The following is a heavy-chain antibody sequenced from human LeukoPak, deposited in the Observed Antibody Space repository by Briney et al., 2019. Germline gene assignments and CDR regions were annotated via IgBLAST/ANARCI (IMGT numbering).Heavy chain of an antibody. D-gene: IGHD3-10*01. CDR2: IYYSGNT. V-gene: IGHV4-59*02. CDR3: AGYYYASGSYDLFVWDAFDI. CDR1: GGSVSGYY. J-gene: IGHJ3*02. Sequence: SETLSLTCTVSGGSVSGYYGSWIRQPPGRGLEGIGYIYYSGNTKYNRSLKGRVTISLDTCKNQFSLKLSSVTAADTAVYYCAGYYYASGSYDLFVWDAFDIWGQGTMVTVSS.